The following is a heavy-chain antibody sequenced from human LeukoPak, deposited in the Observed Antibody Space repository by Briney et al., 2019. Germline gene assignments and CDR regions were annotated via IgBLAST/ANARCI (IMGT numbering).Heavy chain of an antibody. CDR3: AKDQSLAFDY. Sequence: PGGSLRLSCAASGFTFSSYGMHWVRQAPGKGLEWVAVISYDGSNTYYADSVKGRFTISRDNSKNTLYLQMNSLRAEDTAVYYCAKDQSLAFDYWGQGTLVTVSS. V-gene: IGHV3-30*18. CDR1: GFTFSSYG. J-gene: IGHJ4*02. CDR2: ISYDGSNT.